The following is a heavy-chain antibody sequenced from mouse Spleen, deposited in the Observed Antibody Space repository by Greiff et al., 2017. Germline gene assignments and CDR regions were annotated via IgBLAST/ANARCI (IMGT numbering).Heavy chain of an antibody. CDR2: IDPENGDT. Sequence: EVKLMESGAELVRPGASVKLSCTASGFNIKDDYMHWVKQRPEQGLEWIGWIDPENGDTEYASKFQGKATITADTSSNTAYLQLSSLTSEDTAVYYCTTSGYYGSSYEWYFDVWGAGTTVTVSS. J-gene: IGHJ1*01. D-gene: IGHD1-1*01. V-gene: IGHV14-4*01. CDR3: TTSGYYGSSYEWYFDV. CDR1: GFNIKDDY.